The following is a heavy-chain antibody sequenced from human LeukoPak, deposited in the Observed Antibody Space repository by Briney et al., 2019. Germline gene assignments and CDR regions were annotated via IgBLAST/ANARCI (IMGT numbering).Heavy chain of an antibody. CDR1: GGSISSSSYY. V-gene: IGHV4-39*07. Sequence: SETLSLTCTVSGGSISSSSYYWGWIRQPPGKGLEWIGSIYYSGSTYYNPSLKSRVTISVDTSKNQFSLKLSPVTAADTAVYYCARDACSGGSCYGVYYWGQGTLVTVSS. J-gene: IGHJ4*02. CDR3: ARDACSGGSCYGVYY. D-gene: IGHD2-15*01. CDR2: IYYSGST.